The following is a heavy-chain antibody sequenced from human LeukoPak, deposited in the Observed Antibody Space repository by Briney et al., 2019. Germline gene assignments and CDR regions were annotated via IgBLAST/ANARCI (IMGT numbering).Heavy chain of an antibody. V-gene: IGHV1-69*04. CDR3: ARDLGGYYYDSSGYYFDY. D-gene: IGHD3-22*01. J-gene: IGHJ4*02. Sequence: SVKVSCKASGGTFSSYAISWVRQAPGQGLEWMGRIIPILGIANYAQKFQGRVTITADKSTSTAYMELSRLRSDDTAVYYCARDLGGYYYDSSGYYFDYWGQGTLVTVSS. CDR1: GGTFSSYA. CDR2: IIPILGIA.